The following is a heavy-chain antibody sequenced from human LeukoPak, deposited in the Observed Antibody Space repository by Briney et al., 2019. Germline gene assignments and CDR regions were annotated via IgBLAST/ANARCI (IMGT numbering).Heavy chain of an antibody. CDR1: GFTFRSYS. CDR3: AKGAVAGTGFDY. V-gene: IGHV3-48*04. J-gene: IGHJ4*01. D-gene: IGHD6-19*01. CDR2: ISSTSGTI. Sequence: GSLRLSCVASGFTFRSYSMNWVRQAPGKGLEWVSYISSTSGTIYYADSMKGRFTISRDNAKNSLYLQMNSLRAEDTALYYCAKGAVAGTGFDYWGHGTLVTVSS.